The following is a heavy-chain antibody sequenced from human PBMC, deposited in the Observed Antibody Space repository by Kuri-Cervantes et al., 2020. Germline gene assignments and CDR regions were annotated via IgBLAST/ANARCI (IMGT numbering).Heavy chain of an antibody. CDR2: INPNSGGT. CDR3: ARGRGGAGGGSSYGMDV. CDR1: GYTFTGYY. D-gene: IGHD2-15*01. V-gene: IGHV1-2*02. J-gene: IGHJ6*02. Sequence: ASVKVSCKASGYTFTGYYMHWVRQAPGQGLEWMGWINPNSGGTNYAQKLQGRVTMTRDTSISTAYMELSRLRSDDTAVYYCARGRGGAGGGSSYGMDVWGQGTTVTVSS.